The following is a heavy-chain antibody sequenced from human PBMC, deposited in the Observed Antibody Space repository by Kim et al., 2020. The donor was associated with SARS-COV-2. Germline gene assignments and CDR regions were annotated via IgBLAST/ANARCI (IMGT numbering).Heavy chain of an antibody. J-gene: IGHJ6*02. CDR3: ARMPLRSGYYSPLRIYYYYGMDV. V-gene: IGHV4-34*01. CDR2: INHSGST. CDR1: GGSFSGYY. D-gene: IGHD3-3*01. Sequence: SETLSLTCAVYGGSFSGYYWSWIRQPPGKGLEWIGEINHSGSTNYNPSLKSRVTISVDTSKNQFSLKLSSVTAADTAVYYCARMPLRSGYYSPLRIYYYYGMDVWGQGTTVTVSS.